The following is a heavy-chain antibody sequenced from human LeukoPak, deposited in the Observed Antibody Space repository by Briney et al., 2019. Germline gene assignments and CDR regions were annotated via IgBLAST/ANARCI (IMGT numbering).Heavy chain of an antibody. V-gene: IGHV1-2*02. J-gene: IGHJ4*02. CDR2: INPNSGRT. CDR3: ARDSCDVLTGYYHF. D-gene: IGHD3-9*01. Sequence: ASVKVSCKTSGYTFNDYYVHWVRQAPGQGLEWMGWINPNSGRTNYAPKFQGRVTLTTDTSISTAYMELSGLISGDTALYYCARDSCDVLTGYYHFWGQGTLVTVSS. CDR1: GYTFNDYY.